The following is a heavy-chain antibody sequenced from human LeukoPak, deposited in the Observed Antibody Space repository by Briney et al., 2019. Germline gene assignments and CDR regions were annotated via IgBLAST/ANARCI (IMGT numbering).Heavy chain of an antibody. D-gene: IGHD3-22*01. J-gene: IGHJ4*02. CDR2: IYTSGST. V-gene: IGHV4-61*02. CDR1: GGSISSGSYY. Sequence: SQTLSLTCTVSGGSISSGSYYWSWIRQPAGKGLEWIGRIYTSGSTNYNPSLKSRVTISVDTSKNQFSLKLSSVTAADTAVYYCASGYYYPLDYWGQGTLVTVSS. CDR3: ASGYYYPLDY.